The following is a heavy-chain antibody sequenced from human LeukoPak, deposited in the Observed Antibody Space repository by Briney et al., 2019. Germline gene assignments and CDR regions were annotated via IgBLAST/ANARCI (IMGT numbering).Heavy chain of an antibody. D-gene: IGHD6-13*01. CDR2: IKQDGSEK. Sequence: GGSLRLSCAASGFTFRSYWMSWVRQAPGTGLEWVANIKQDGSEKQYVESVKGRFTISRDNAKNSLYLQMNSLRDEDTAVYYCARVGREQQLVFYYYYYTDVWGKGTTVTVSS. CDR1: GFTFRSYW. J-gene: IGHJ6*03. CDR3: ARVGREQQLVFYYYYYTDV. V-gene: IGHV3-7*01.